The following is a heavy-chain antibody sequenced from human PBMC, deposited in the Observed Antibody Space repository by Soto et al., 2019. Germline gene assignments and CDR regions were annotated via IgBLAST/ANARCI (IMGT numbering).Heavy chain of an antibody. D-gene: IGHD3-22*01. Sequence: PSETLSLTCTVSGASINNNDYYWSWIRQTPGKGLEWIGYVYYSGTTDYIPSLKSRLSMSIDKSQNQFTLKLNSVTASDTATYYCARMSYFYDKWYFDLWGRGTLVTVSS. CDR2: VYYSGTT. CDR1: GASINNNDYY. CDR3: ARMSYFYDKWYFDL. J-gene: IGHJ2*01. V-gene: IGHV4-30-4*01.